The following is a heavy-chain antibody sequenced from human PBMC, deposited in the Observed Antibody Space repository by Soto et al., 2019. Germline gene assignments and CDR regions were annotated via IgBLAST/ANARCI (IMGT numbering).Heavy chain of an antibody. Sequence: ASVKVSCKASGYTFTSYGISWVRQAPGQGLEWMGWISAYNGNTNYAQKLQGRVTMTTDTSTSTAYMELRSLRSDDTAVYYCARGHNWNDPRPHAFDIWGQGTMVTVSS. CDR3: ARGHNWNDPRPHAFDI. D-gene: IGHD1-20*01. J-gene: IGHJ3*02. V-gene: IGHV1-18*01. CDR1: GYTFTSYG. CDR2: ISAYNGNT.